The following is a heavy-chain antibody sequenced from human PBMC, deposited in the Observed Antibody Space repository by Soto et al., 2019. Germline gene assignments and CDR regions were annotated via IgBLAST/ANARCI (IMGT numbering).Heavy chain of an antibody. V-gene: IGHV4-34*01. CDR2: INHRGST. Sequence: SETLSLTCVVYGGSFSDYYWSWIRQPPGKGLEWIGEINHRGSTNYNPSLKSRVTISVDTSKNQFSLKLSSVTAADTAVYYCARTTVATISINFDYWGQGTLVTVSS. D-gene: IGHD5-12*01. J-gene: IGHJ4*02. CDR1: GGSFSDYY. CDR3: ARTTVATISINFDY.